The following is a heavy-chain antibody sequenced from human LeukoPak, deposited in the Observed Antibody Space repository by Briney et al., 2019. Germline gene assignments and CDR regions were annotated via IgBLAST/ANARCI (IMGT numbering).Heavy chain of an antibody. V-gene: IGHV4-59*01. J-gene: IGHJ4*02. CDR2: IYYTGTT. D-gene: IGHD3-16*01. CDR3: ARYSYGTGYFDY. Sequence: PSETLSLTCTVSGGSISSYYWSWIRQPPGKGLEWIGYIYYTGTTNYNPSLKSRLTISIDTSKNQVSLKLSSVTAADTAVYYCARYSYGTGYFDYWGQGTLVTVSS. CDR1: GGSISSYY.